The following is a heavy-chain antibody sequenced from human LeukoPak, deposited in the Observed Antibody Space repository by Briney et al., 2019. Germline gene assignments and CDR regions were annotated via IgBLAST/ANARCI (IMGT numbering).Heavy chain of an antibody. CDR3: ARGRLIVVVPAARLGYYGMDV. J-gene: IGHJ6*02. V-gene: IGHV3-48*01. CDR1: GFTFSSYS. Sequence: GGSLRLSCAASGFTFSSYSMNWVRQAPGKGLEWVSYISSSSSTIHYADSAKGRFTISRDNAKNTLYLQMNSLRAEDTAVYYCARGRLIVVVPAARLGYYGMDVWGQGTTVTVSS. D-gene: IGHD2-2*01. CDR2: ISSSSSTI.